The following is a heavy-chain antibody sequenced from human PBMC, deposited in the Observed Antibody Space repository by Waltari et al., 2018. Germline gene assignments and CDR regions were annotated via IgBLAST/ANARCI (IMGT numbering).Heavy chain of an antibody. Sequence: EVQLEESGGGLVQPGGSMRLSCAASGFTFIIYNMNWVRQAPGKGLEWVSFISSSGSSIYYADSVKGRSTISRDNAKKSLYLQMNSLRAEDTAVYYCARVIGVGAHSRCFDYWGQGTLVTVSS. J-gene: IGHJ4*02. CDR1: GFTFIIYN. CDR2: ISSSGSSI. V-gene: IGHV3-48*04. CDR3: ARVIGVGAHSRCFDY. D-gene: IGHD1-26*01.